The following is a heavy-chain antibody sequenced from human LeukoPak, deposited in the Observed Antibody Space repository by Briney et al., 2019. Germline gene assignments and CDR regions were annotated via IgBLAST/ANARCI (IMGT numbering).Heavy chain of an antibody. CDR2: ISWNSGSI. J-gene: IGHJ4*02. CDR1: GFTFSSYG. D-gene: IGHD3-22*01. V-gene: IGHV3-43*01. CDR3: ARDIYDSGDFRGDF. Sequence: GGSLRLSCAASGFTFSSYGMHWVRQPPGKGLEWVSLISWNSGSIKYTESVKGRFTISRDNSKNSLYLQMSSLRTEDTALYYCARDIYDSGDFRGDFWGQGTLVTVSS.